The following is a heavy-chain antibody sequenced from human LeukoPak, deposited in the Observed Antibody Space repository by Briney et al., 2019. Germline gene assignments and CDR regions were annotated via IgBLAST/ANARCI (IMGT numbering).Heavy chain of an antibody. V-gene: IGHV3-23*01. Sequence: GGSLRLSCATSGFIFSTYALSWVRQAPGKGLEWASSISGSGGSTYHADSVKGRFTISRDSSKNTLYLQMNSLRAEDTAIYYCARVIRAAPGKGYFDYWGQGTLVTVS. CDR2: ISGSGGST. CDR1: GFIFSTYA. D-gene: IGHD6-13*01. J-gene: IGHJ4*02. CDR3: ARVIRAAPGKGYFDY.